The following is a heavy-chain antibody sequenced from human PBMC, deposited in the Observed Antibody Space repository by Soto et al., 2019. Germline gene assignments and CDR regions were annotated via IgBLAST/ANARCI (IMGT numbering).Heavy chain of an antibody. D-gene: IGHD4-17*01. CDR2: IYTSGSS. Sequence: QVQLQESGPGLVKPSETLSLTCNVSGGSISSYYWTWIRQPAGKGLEWIGRIYTSGSSNYNPSLKSRVTMSLDTSKNQFSLKLNSVTAADAAVDFCARESGAGTTVNSWGQGILVTVSS. J-gene: IGHJ5*02. V-gene: IGHV4-4*07. CDR1: GGSISSYY. CDR3: ARESGAGTTVNS.